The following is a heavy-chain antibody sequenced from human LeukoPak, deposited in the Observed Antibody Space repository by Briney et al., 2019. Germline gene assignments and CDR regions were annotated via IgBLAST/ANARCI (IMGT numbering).Heavy chain of an antibody. D-gene: IGHD6-13*01. V-gene: IGHV4-59*01. CDR3: ARDLATAATADRAFDI. CDR1: GGSISSYY. J-gene: IGHJ3*02. Sequence: SETLSLICTVSGGSISSYYWRWVRQPPGKGLEWIGYIYYSGSTNYNPSLKNRVTISVDTSKNQFSLKLSSVTAADTAVYYCARDLATAATADRAFDIWGPVTLVTVSS. CDR2: IYYSGST.